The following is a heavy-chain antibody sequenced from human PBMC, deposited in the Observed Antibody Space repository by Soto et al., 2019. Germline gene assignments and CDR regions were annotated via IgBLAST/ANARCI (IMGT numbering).Heavy chain of an antibody. CDR3: ARVVDDYVWGSYRYEDY. CDR1: GGSFSGYY. CDR2: INHSGST. Sequence: QVQLQQWGAGLLKPSETLSLTCAVYGGSFSGYYWSWIRQPPGKGLEWIGEINHSGSTNYNPSLKSRVTISVDTSKNQFSLKLSSVTAADTAVYYCARVVDDYVWGSYRYEDYWGQGTLVTVSS. V-gene: IGHV4-34*01. J-gene: IGHJ4*02. D-gene: IGHD3-16*02.